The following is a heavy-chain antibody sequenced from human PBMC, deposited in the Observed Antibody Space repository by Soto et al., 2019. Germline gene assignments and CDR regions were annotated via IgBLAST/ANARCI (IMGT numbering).Heavy chain of an antibody. J-gene: IGHJ4*02. V-gene: IGHV1-3*01. Sequence: QVQLVQSGAEVKKPGASVKVSCKTSGYTFTAYSMHWVRQAPGQRLEWMGWINPGIGDTKYSQKFQDRVTLTSDTSANTAYMELSSLRSEDTGVYYCSRSGGAYGDYTFDFWGQGTLVTVSS. CDR3: SRSGGAYGDYTFDF. CDR1: GYTFTAYS. CDR2: INPGIGDT. D-gene: IGHD4-17*01.